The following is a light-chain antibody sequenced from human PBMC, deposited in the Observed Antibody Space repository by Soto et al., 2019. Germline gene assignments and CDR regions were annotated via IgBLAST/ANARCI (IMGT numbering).Light chain of an antibody. CDR2: DVS. Sequence: VMTQTALSLSVTPGKPASISCKSSQSLLHSNEKTYVYWYLQKPGQPPQLLIYDVSTRLSGVPDRFSGSGSGTDFTLKISRVEAEDVGIYYCMQSIQLPWTFGQGTKVDIK. CDR3: MQSIQLPWT. V-gene: IGKV2D-29*01. J-gene: IGKJ1*01. CDR1: QSLLHSNEKTY.